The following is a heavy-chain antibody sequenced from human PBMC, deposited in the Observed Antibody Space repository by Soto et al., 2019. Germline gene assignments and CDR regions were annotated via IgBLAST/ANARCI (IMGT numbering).Heavy chain of an antibody. CDR3: AREASFYSNYGWYYYSGMDV. J-gene: IGHJ6*02. CDR2: ISAYNGNT. Sequence: ASVKVSCKASGYTFTSYGISWVRQAPGQGLEWMGWISAYNGNTNYAQKLQGRVTMTTDTSTSTAYMELRRLRSDDTAVYYCAREASFYSNYGWYYYSGMDVWGQGTKVTVYS. V-gene: IGHV1-18*04. CDR1: GYTFTSYG. D-gene: IGHD4-4*01.